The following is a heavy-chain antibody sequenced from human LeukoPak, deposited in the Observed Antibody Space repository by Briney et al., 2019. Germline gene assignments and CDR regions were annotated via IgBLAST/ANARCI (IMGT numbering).Heavy chain of an antibody. CDR3: ARAMGGDTAMTSEYFQH. V-gene: IGHV5-51*01. D-gene: IGHD5-18*01. CDR2: IYPGDSDT. J-gene: IGHJ1*01. CDR1: RYSFTSYW. Sequence: GESLKISCKGSRYSFTSYWIGWVRQMPGKGLEWMGIIYPGDSDTRYSPSFQGQVTISADKSISTAYLQWSSLKASDTAMYYCARAMGGDTAMTSEYFQHWGQGTLVTVSS.